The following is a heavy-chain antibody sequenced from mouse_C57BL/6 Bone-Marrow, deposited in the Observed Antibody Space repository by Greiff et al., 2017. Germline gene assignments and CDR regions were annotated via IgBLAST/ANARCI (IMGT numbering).Heavy chain of an antibody. CDR3: AREGTGFAY. J-gene: IGHJ3*01. D-gene: IGHD3-1*01. Sequence: EVKLVESGGDLVKPGGSLKLSCAASGFTFSSYGMSWVRQTPDKRLEWVATISSGGSYTYYPDSVKGRFTISRDNAKKTLYLQMSSLKSYDTAMYYCAREGTGFAYWGQGTLVTVSA. CDR2: ISSGGSYT. V-gene: IGHV5-6*01. CDR1: GFTFSSYG.